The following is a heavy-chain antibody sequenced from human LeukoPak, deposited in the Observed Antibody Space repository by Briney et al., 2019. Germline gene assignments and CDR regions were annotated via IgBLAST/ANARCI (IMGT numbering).Heavy chain of an antibody. CDR1: DFTFTNAL. CDR2: ITSKSDGGTT. CDR3: FTGEGGH. D-gene: IGHD1-26*01. Sequence: GGSLRLSCVVSDFTFTNALMRWVRQAPGKGLECVGQITSKSDGGTTDYAAPVKVRFTISRDDSKNTLFLQMNGLKTEDTGVYYCFTGEGGHWGQGTMVTVSS. J-gene: IGHJ3*01. V-gene: IGHV3-15*01.